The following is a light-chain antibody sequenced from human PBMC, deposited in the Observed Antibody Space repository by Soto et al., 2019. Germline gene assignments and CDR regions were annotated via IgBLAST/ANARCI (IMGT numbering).Light chain of an antibody. CDR3: QQTHTPFT. CDR1: QSISTY. V-gene: IGKV1-39*01. CDR2: AAS. Sequence: IQMTQSPSSLSASVGDRVTITCRASQSISTYLNWYQQKPGQVPKLLIYAASSLQSGVPSRFSGSGYGTDFTLTIRSLQLEDCATYCWQQTHTPFTFGGGTTVEIK. J-gene: IGKJ4*01.